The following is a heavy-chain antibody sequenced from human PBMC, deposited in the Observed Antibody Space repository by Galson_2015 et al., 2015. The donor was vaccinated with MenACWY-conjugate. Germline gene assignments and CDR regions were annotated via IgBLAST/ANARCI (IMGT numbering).Heavy chain of an antibody. Sequence: SLRLSCAASGFTFSSNGMHWVRQAPGKGLDWVAVISYDGSNKYYADSVKGRFTISRDKNTLYLEMISLRGEDTAVYYCARVYSGSPDYGMDVWGQGTTVTVSS. V-gene: IGHV3-30*19. D-gene: IGHD1-26*01. CDR3: ARVYSGSPDYGMDV. CDR1: GFTFSSNG. J-gene: IGHJ6*02. CDR2: ISYDGSNK.